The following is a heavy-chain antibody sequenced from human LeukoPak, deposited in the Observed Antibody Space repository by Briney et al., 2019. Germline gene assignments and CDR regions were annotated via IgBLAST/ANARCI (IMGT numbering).Heavy chain of an antibody. Sequence: GGSLRLSCAASGFTFSSYWMSWVRQAPGKGLEWLANIKQDGSEKYYVDSVKGRFTISRDNAKNSLYLQMNSLRAEDTAVYYCARVGVRYFDWPPRDFDYWGQGTLVTVSS. V-gene: IGHV3-7*01. CDR1: GFTFSSYW. CDR2: IKQDGSEK. J-gene: IGHJ4*02. D-gene: IGHD3-9*01. CDR3: ARVGVRYFDWPPRDFDY.